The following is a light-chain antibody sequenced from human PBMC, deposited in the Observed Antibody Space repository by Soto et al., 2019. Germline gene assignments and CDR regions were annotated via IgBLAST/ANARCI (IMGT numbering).Light chain of an antibody. CDR3: QQYNSYSPTWT. CDR1: QSIRDS. J-gene: IGKJ1*01. V-gene: IGKV1-5*03. Sequence: DIQITQSPSTLAAFLGDRVTITCRANQSIRDSMAWYQQRPGKAPKLLIYRASSLESGVPSRFSGSGSGTEFILTISSLQPDDFATYYCQQYNSYSPTWTFGQGTKVDIK. CDR2: RAS.